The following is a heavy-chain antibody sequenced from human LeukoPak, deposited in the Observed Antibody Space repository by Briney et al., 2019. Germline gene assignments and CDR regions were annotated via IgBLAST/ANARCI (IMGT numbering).Heavy chain of an antibody. V-gene: IGHV3-30*02. CDR3: AKVKYDSQRGAFDI. D-gene: IGHD3-22*01. CDR2: IRYDGSNK. Sequence: GGSLRLSCAASGFTFSSYGMHWVRQAPGKGLEWVAFIRYDGSNKYYADSVKGRFTISRDNSKNTLYLQMNSLRVEDTAVYYCAKVKYDSQRGAFDIWGQGTMVTVSS. J-gene: IGHJ3*02. CDR1: GFTFSSYG.